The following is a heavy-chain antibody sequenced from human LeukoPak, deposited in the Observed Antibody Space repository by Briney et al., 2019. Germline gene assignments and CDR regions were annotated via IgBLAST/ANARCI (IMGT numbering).Heavy chain of an antibody. CDR2: IYYSGST. J-gene: IGHJ3*02. Sequence: SETLSLTCTVSGGSISSGGYYWSWIRQHPGKGLEWIGYIYYSGSTYYNPSLKSRVTISVDTSKNQFSLKLSSVTAADTAVYYCARDVGKAFDIWGQGTMVTVSS. V-gene: IGHV4-31*03. CDR3: ARDVGKAFDI. D-gene: IGHD7-27*01. CDR1: GGSISSGGYY.